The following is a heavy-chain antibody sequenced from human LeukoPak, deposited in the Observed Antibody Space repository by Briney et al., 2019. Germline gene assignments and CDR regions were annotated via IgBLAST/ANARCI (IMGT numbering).Heavy chain of an antibody. CDR3: ARANMVRGVGSFFDRNWLDP. V-gene: IGHV1-2*02. CDR2: INPHRGVT. CDR1: VYTFTGYH. Sequence: ASVKVSCKASVYTFTGYHMHWVRQAPGQRREWMGWINPHRGVTNYAQKFQGRVTMTRDTSISTAYMELRRLRSGETDVYDCARANMVRGVGSFFDRNWLDPWGQGTLVTVSS. J-gene: IGHJ5*02. D-gene: IGHD3-10*01.